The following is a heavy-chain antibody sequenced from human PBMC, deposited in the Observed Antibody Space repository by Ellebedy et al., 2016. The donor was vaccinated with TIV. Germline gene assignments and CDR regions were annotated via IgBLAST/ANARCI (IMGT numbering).Heavy chain of an antibody. CDR3: ARDWPNASFHYGLDV. Sequence: MPSETLSLTCTVSGDSINNFYWNWIRQPAGKGLEWIGRLSPGGSPSYNPSLKSRVLISIDTSENHFSLKLTSVTAADTALYYCARDWPNASFHYGLDVWGQGTTVTVSS. V-gene: IGHV4-4*07. CDR1: GDSINNFY. CDR2: LSPGGSP. J-gene: IGHJ6*02. D-gene: IGHD2/OR15-2a*01.